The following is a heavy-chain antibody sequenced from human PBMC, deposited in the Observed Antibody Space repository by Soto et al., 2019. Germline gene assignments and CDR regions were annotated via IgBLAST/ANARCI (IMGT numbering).Heavy chain of an antibody. D-gene: IGHD3-10*01. CDR1: GFTFSSYC. CDR3: AKVGYYGSGSYTTRDY. J-gene: IGHJ4*02. CDR2: ISYDGINK. Sequence: GGSLRLSCAASGFTFSSYCIHWVRQAPCKGLEWVAVISYDGINKYYADSVKGRFTISRDNSKNTLYLQMNSLRAEDTAVYYCAKVGYYGSGSYTTRDYWGQGTLLT. V-gene: IGHV3-30*18.